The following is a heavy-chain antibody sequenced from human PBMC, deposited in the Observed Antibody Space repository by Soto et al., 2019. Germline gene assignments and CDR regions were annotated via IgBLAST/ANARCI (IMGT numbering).Heavy chain of an antibody. Sequence: PSETLSLTCTVSVDSITTYYWNWIRHPAGKGLEWIGRIDASGNTNYNPSLNSRVTLSVDTSMEQFSLKLTSVTAADTAVYYCARFSNNWFQTEGMDVWGQGTTVTVSS. D-gene: IGHD1-1*01. CDR3: ARFSNNWFQTEGMDV. CDR2: IDASGNT. V-gene: IGHV4-4*07. CDR1: VDSITTYY. J-gene: IGHJ6*02.